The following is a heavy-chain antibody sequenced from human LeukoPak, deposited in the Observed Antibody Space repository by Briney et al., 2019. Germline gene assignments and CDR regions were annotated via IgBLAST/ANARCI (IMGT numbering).Heavy chain of an antibody. CDR2: IYSSGST. D-gene: IGHD6-13*01. CDR1: GESISSFY. V-gene: IGHV4-4*07. J-gene: IGHJ4*02. Sequence: SETLSLTCTVSGESISSFYWSRIRQPAGKGLEWIGHIYSSGSTNYNPSLKSRVTMSVDTSKNQFSLKLSSVTAADTAVYYCARDVVAAVGTFDYWGQGTLVTVSS. CDR3: ARDVVAAVGTFDY.